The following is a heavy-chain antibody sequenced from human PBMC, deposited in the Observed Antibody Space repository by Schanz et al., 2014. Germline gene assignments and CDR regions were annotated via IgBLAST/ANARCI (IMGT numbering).Heavy chain of an antibody. D-gene: IGHD2-15*01. CDR2: ITTGGNT. V-gene: IGHV3-23*01. CDR1: GFTFSTYA. Sequence: VQLLQSGGALVQPGGSLRLSCSASGFTFSTYAMSWARQTPGKGLEWVSSITTGGNTYYRDSVKGRFIVSRDNSKNTLYLEMNRLRVDDTSVYYYSKDKQGSRSDDSWGQGTLVTVSS. CDR3: SKDKQGSRSDDS. J-gene: IGHJ5*01.